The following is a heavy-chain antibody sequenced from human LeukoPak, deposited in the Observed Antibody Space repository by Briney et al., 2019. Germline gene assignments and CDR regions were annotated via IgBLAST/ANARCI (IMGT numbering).Heavy chain of an antibody. CDR1: GYTFTGYY. V-gene: IGHV1-2*02. J-gene: IGHJ6*02. Sequence: ASVTVSCKASGYTFTGYYMHWVRQAPGQGFEWMGWINPNSGGTNYAQKFQGRVTMTRDTSISTAYMELSRLRSDDTAVYYCARGSLGPYGGAPPHLYYYYGMDVWGQGTTVTVSS. CDR2: INPNSGGT. D-gene: IGHD4-23*01. CDR3: ARGSLGPYGGAPPHLYYYYGMDV.